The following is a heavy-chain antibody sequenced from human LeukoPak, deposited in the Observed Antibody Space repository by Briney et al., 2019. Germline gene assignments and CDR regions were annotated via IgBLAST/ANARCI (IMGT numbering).Heavy chain of an antibody. CDR2: IRSGGIDE. V-gene: IGHV3-30*02. CDR1: TFTFSNYG. CDR3: AKGIQNTIFGPTRIDY. Sequence: PGGSLRLSCAASTFTFSNYGMHWVRQAPGKGLEWVAFIRSGGIDEYYADSVKGRFTISRDNCKNMLYLQMNSLRAEDTAVYYCAKGIQNTIFGPTRIDYWGQGTLVTVSS. J-gene: IGHJ4*02. D-gene: IGHD3-3*01.